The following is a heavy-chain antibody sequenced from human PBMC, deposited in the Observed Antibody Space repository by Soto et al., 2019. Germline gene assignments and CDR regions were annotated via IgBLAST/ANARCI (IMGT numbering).Heavy chain of an antibody. D-gene: IGHD2-2*01. CDR3: ARQQYCGSSTCYDSLYYQYMDV. Sequence: SETLSLTCTVSGYPITSHCWSWIRQPPGRGLQWIGHLCYSGNTNYNPSLRSRVTISGDTSKNQFSLRLSSVTAADTAVYFCARQQYCGSSTCYDSLYYQYMDVWGKGTMVTSP. J-gene: IGHJ6*03. V-gene: IGHV4-59*08. CDR2: LCYSGNT. CDR1: GYPITSHC.